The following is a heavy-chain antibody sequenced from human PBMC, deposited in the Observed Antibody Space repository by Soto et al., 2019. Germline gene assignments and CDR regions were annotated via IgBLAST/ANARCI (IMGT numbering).Heavy chain of an antibody. CDR1: GFTFSNYY. Sequence: GVSLRLSCAASGFTFSNYYMTWMRQAPGKGLECLSYISSREVTVYYADSVKGRFTISRDNTKNSLYLQMTTLRDEDTAVYYCARVSASGWHVNGRDYFDSWGQGTLVTVSS. V-gene: IGHV3-11*01. J-gene: IGHJ4*02. CDR3: ARVSASGWHVNGRDYFDS. CDR2: ISSREVTV. D-gene: IGHD6-19*01.